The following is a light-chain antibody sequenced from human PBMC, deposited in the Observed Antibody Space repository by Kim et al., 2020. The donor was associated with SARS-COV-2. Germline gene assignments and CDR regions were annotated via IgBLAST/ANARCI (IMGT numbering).Light chain of an antibody. V-gene: IGKV3-11*01. CDR2: DAS. J-gene: IGKJ4*01. Sequence: PGERATLSCRASQSVRSSLAWYQQRPGQAPRLLIYDASNRATGIPARFSGSGSGTDFTLTISSLEPEDFAVYYCQQRSDWPQLTFGGGTKVEIK. CDR3: QQRSDWPQLT. CDR1: QSVRSS.